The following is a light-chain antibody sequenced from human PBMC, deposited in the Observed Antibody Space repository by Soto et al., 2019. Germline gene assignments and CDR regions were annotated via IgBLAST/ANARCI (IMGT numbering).Light chain of an antibody. J-gene: IGLJ1*01. CDR2: DIN. CDR1: SSDVGNYIF. CDR3: FSYTTSASYV. Sequence: QSALTQPASVSGSPGQSITISCTGTSSDVGNYIFVSWYRQHPGKAPKLMIYDINNRPSGVSNRFSGSKSGNTASLTISGLPAEDEADYYCFSYTTSASYVFGTGTKLTVL. V-gene: IGLV2-14*01.